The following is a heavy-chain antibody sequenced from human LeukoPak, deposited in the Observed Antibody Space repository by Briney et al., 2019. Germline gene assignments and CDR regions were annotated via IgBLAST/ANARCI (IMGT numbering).Heavy chain of an antibody. CDR3: ARHVRLYYFDY. CDR1: GGSFSGYY. J-gene: IGHJ4*02. CDR2: INHSGST. Sequence: SETLSLTCAVYGGSFSGYYWSWIRQPPGKGLEWIGEINHSGSTNYNPSLKSRVTISVDTSKNQFSLKLSSVTAADTAVYYCARHVRLYYFDYWGQGTLVTVSS. V-gene: IGHV4-34*01.